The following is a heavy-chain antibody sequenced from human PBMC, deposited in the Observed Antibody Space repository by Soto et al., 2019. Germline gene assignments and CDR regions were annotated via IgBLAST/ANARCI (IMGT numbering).Heavy chain of an antibody. V-gene: IGHV5-51*01. Sequence: GESLXISCKGSGYSFTSYFIGWVRQMPGKGLEWMGIIYPGDSDTRYSPSFQGQVTISADKSISTAYLQWSSLKASDTAMYYCAKGPRPSLGYYFMDVWGKGTTVTVSS. CDR2: IYPGDSDT. J-gene: IGHJ6*03. CDR1: GYSFTSYF. CDR3: AKGPRPSLGYYFMDV.